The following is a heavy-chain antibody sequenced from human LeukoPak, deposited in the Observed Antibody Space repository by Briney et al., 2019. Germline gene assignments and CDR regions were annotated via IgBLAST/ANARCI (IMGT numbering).Heavy chain of an antibody. D-gene: IGHD6-13*01. V-gene: IGHV3-30*04. CDR1: GFTFSSYA. J-gene: IGHJ6*03. Sequence: GGSLRLSCAASGFTFSSYAMHWVRQAPGKGLEWVAVISYDGSNKYYADSVKGRFTISRDNSKNTLYLQMNSLRAEDKAVYYCARDPRISSSTYYYYYYYMDVWGKGTTVTVSS. CDR2: ISYDGSNK. CDR3: ARDPRISSSTYYYYYYYMDV.